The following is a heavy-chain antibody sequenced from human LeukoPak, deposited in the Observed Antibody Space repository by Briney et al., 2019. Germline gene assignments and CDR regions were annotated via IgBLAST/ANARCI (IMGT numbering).Heavy chain of an antibody. D-gene: IGHD2-21*01. V-gene: IGHV4-38-2*02. CDR3: ARHDIVGSSAWIDAFDF. Sequence: SETLSLTCTVSGGSISSGYYWGWIRQSPGKGLEWIGNIYRSGGTYYNPSLKSRVTISVDTSKNQFSLRLISVTAADTAVYYCARHDIVGSSAWIDAFDFWGQGTMVTVSS. CDR2: IYRSGGT. J-gene: IGHJ3*01. CDR1: GGSISSGYY.